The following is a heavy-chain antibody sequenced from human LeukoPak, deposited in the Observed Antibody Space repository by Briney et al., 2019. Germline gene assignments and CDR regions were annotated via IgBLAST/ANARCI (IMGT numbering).Heavy chain of an antibody. CDR2: TNPKSGDT. J-gene: IGHJ5*02. V-gene: IGHV1-2*02. CDR1: GYTFTYYY. CDR3: ATFEVGA. D-gene: IGHD3-10*01. Sequence: GSVKVSCKASGYTFTYYYIHWVRQAPGQGLEWMGWTNPKSGDTNYAQKFQGRVTMTRDTSISTAHMDLSRLRSDDTAVYYCATFEVGAWGQGILVTVST.